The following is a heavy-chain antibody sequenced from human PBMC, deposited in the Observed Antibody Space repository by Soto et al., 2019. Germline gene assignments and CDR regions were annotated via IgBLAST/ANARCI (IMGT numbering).Heavy chain of an antibody. CDR2: ISSGSSYI. D-gene: IGHD3-10*01. J-gene: IGHJ5*01. CDR1: GFTFSSYT. Sequence: EVQLVESGGGLVKPGGSLRLSCAASGFTFSSYTMNWVRQAPGKGLEWISSISSGSSYIYYAGSVKGRFTISRDNAKNSLFLPMNSLRADDTAVYYCARYILSGGAYPDSWGQVTKVTVSS. CDR3: ARYILSGGAYPDS. V-gene: IGHV3-21*01.